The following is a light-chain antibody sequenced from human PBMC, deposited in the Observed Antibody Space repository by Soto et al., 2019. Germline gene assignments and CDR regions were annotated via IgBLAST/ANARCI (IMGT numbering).Light chain of an antibody. Sequence: SPSTXSETTTSRVPNSCRVRQSISSWLPWYQQKPGKAXKXXXYDASGLESGVPPRFSGSGSGTEFTLTISCLQPEDFGTSYCLQPYTYPWTFGQGTQVDI. J-gene: IGKJ1*01. CDR2: DAS. CDR3: LQPYTYPWT. CDR1: QSISSW. V-gene: IGKV1-5*01.